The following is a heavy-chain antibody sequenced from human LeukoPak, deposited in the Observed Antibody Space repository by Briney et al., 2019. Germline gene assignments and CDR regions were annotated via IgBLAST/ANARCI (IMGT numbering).Heavy chain of an antibody. V-gene: IGHV3-74*01. CDR3: ATDLG. CDR1: GFAFTSYW. Sequence: GGSLRLSCAASGFAFTSYWMHWVRQPPGKGLVWVSRVDHAGSGTAYADSVTGRFTISRDNAKNTVYLQMNSLRAEDTAVYYCATDLGWGQGTLVIVSS. J-gene: IGHJ4*02. D-gene: IGHD4-17*01. CDR2: VDHAGSGT.